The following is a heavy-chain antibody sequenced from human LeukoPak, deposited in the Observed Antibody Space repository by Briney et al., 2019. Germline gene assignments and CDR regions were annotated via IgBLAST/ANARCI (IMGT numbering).Heavy chain of an antibody. CDR2: ISYDGSNK. CDR1: GFTFSSYA. Sequence: PGGSLRLSCAASGFTFSSYAMHWVRQAPGKGLEWVAVISYDGSNKYYADSVKGRFTISRHNSKNTLYLQMNSLRAEDTAVYYCAREGLTTVDDYYYYGMDVWGQGTTVTVSS. CDR3: AREGLTTVDDYYYYGMDV. J-gene: IGHJ6*02. D-gene: IGHD4-23*01. V-gene: IGHV3-30-3*01.